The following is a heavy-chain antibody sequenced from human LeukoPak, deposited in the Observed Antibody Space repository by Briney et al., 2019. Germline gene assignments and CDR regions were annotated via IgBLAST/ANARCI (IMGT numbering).Heavy chain of an antibody. J-gene: IGHJ4*02. CDR2: ISGSGGST. D-gene: IGHD1-26*01. Sequence: GGSLRLSCAASGFTFSSYAMSWVRQAPGKGLEWVSAISGSGGSTYYADSVKGRFTISRDNSKNTVYLQMNSPRAEDTAVYYCAKCEKWGLLFILDYWGQGTLVTVSS. CDR3: AKCEKWGLLFILDY. CDR1: GFTFSSYA. V-gene: IGHV3-23*01.